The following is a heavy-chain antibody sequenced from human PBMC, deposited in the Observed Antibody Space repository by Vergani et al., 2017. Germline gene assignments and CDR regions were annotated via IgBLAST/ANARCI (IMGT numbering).Heavy chain of an antibody. D-gene: IGHD1-26*01. CDR1: GFTFSSYS. J-gene: IGHJ2*01. Sequence: EVQLVESGGGLVKPGGSLRLSCAASGFTFSSYSMNWVRQAPGKGLEWVSSISSSSSYIYYADSVKGRFTISRDNAKNSLYLQMNSLRAEDTAVYYCAKDVDSGSYWRWVWYFDLWGRGTLVTVSS. CDR3: AKDVDSGSYWRWVWYFDL. CDR2: ISSSSSYI. V-gene: IGHV3-21*04.